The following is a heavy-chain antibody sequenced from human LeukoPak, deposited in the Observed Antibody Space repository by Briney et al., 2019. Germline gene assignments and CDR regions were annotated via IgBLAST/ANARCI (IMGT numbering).Heavy chain of an antibody. Sequence: PGGSLRLSCAASGFTFSSNGMTWVRQGPGKGLEWVSSISGSGGSTYYADSVKGRFTISRNNTKNTLYLQMNSLRAEDTAVYYCAKDARGSLFDPWGQGTLVTVSS. CDR3: AKDARGSLFDP. CDR2: ISGSGGST. J-gene: IGHJ5*02. CDR1: GFTFSSNG. V-gene: IGHV3-23*01. D-gene: IGHD6-13*01.